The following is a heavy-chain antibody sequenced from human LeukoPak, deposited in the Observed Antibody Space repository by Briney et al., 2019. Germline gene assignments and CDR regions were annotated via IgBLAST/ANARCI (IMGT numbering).Heavy chain of an antibody. D-gene: IGHD1-26*01. V-gene: IGHV3-7*01. CDR3: ARDLVKEGASATADY. CDR1: GFTFSSDW. CDR2: IKTDGTAQ. J-gene: IGHJ4*02. Sequence: GAPRLSCAASGFTFSSDWMSWVRHTPGKGLEWVGNIKTDGTAQYFVDSVKGRFTISRDNAKNSLYLHMNSLRAEDTGLYHCARDLVKEGASATADYWGLGTLVTVPS.